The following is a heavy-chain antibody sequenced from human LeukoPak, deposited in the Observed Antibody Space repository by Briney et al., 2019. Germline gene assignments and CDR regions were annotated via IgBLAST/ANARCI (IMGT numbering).Heavy chain of an antibody. J-gene: IGHJ4*02. CDR3: ARGLLSDIPATGFDY. CDR2: INPNNGGT. V-gene: IGHV1-2*02. Sequence: ASVKVSCKASGYTFSGYYIHWVRQAPGQGLEWMGWINPNNGGTNFAQKFKGRVTMTRDTSISTAYMELSRLTSDDTAVYSCARGLLSDIPATGFDYWGQGTLVTVSS. CDR1: GYTFSGYY. D-gene: IGHD6-13*01.